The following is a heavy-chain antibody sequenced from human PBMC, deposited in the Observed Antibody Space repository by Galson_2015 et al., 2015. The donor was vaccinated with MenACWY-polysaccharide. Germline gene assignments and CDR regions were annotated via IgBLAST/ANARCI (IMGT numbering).Heavy chain of an antibody. CDR2: ISWNSGNI. J-gene: IGHJ3*02. D-gene: IGHD2-21*01. V-gene: IGHV3-9*01. CDR1: GFTFDDYA. Sequence: LRLSCAASGFTFDDYAMHWVRPAPGKGLEWVSGISWNSGNIGYADSVKGRFTISRDNAKNSLYLQMNSLRAEDTALYYCAKAYIVVTTRSAFDIWGQGTMVTVSS. CDR3: AKAYIVVTTRSAFDI.